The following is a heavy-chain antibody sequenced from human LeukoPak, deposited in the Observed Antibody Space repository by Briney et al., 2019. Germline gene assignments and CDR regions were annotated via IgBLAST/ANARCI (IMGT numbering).Heavy chain of an antibody. CDR3: ARGRNWGRGYGY. Sequence: SETLSLTCAVYGGSFSGYYWSWIRQPPGKGLEWIGEINHSGSTNYNPSLKSRVTISVDTSKNQFSLKLSSVTAADTAVYYCARGRNWGRGYGYWGQGTLVTVSS. CDR1: GGSFSGYY. V-gene: IGHV4-34*01. J-gene: IGHJ4*02. D-gene: IGHD7-27*01. CDR2: INHSGST.